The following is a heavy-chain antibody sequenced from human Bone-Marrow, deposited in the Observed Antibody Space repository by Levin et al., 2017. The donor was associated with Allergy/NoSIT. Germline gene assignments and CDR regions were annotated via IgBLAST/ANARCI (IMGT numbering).Heavy chain of an antibody. D-gene: IGHD3-10*01. V-gene: IGHV1-69*06. Sequence: SVKVSCKVSRGTFSNSGISWVRQVPGQGLEWMGGISPMSGTATYTQKFQGRVTMMADSSTTTVYMELSSLKPEDTAVYYCTRDPFTMVRGVIITSNLFGMDVWGQGTTVIVSS. CDR3: TRDPFTMVRGVIITSNLFGMDV. CDR2: ISPMSGTA. J-gene: IGHJ6*02. CDR1: RGTFSNSG.